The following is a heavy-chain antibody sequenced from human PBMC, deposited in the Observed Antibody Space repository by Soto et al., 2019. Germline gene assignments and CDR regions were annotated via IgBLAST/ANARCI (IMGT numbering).Heavy chain of an antibody. D-gene: IGHD2-15*01. V-gene: IGHV1-18*01. CDR1: GYMFTSYG. J-gene: IGHJ5*02. Sequence: ASVKVSCKASGYMFTSYGISWVRQAPGQGLEWMGWISGYNGNTNYALKLQGRVTMTTDTSTSTAYMELRSLRSDDTAVYYCARAAVVVAARNWFDPWGQGTLVTVSS. CDR2: ISGYNGNT. CDR3: ARAAVVVAARNWFDP.